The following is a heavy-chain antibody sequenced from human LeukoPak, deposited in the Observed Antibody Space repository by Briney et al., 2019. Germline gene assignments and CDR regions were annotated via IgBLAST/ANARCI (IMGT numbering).Heavy chain of an antibody. D-gene: IGHD1-26*01. CDR1: GGSISSGGYY. Sequence: SETLSLTCTVSGGSISSGGYYWSWIRQPPGKGLEWIGYIYHSGSTYYNPSLKSRVTISVDRSKNQFSLKLSSVTAADTAVYYCATSPRGWDNWFDPWGQGTLVTVSS. J-gene: IGHJ5*02. V-gene: IGHV4-30-2*01. CDR2: IYHSGST. CDR3: ATSPRGWDNWFDP.